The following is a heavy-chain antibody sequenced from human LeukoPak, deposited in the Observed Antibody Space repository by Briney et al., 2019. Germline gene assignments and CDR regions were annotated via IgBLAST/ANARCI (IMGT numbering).Heavy chain of an antibody. J-gene: IGHJ6*04. CDR2: FYYSGST. D-gene: IGHD6-13*01. V-gene: IGHV4-59*02. CDR1: DGYVTNYY. CDR3: ARERVAAAGDYYYYGMDV. Sequence: SETLFLTCSVSDGYVTNYYLSSIRHSPGTGLELIDYFYYSGSTNYNPSLKSRVTISVDTSKNQFSLKLSSVTAGDTAVYYCARERVAAAGDYYYYGMDVWGEGDTVTVSS.